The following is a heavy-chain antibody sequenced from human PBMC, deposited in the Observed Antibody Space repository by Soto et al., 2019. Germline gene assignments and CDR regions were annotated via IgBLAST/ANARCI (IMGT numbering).Heavy chain of an antibody. Sequence: QVQLQQWGAGLLKPSETLSLTCAVYGGSFSGYYWSWIRQPPGKGLEWIGEINHSGSTNYNPSLKSRVTISVDTSKNQFSLKLSSVTAADTAVYYCARVVGGSGSYFFYWGQGTLVTVSS. CDR1: GGSFSGYY. CDR3: ARVVGGSGSYFFY. CDR2: INHSGST. J-gene: IGHJ4*02. D-gene: IGHD3-10*01. V-gene: IGHV4-34*01.